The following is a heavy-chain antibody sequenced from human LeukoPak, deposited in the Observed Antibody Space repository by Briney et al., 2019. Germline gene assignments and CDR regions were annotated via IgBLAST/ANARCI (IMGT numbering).Heavy chain of an antibody. Sequence: SETLSLTCTVSGGFISSYYWSWIRQPAGKGLEWIGRVYTSGSTNYNPSLKSRVTMSVDTSKNQFSLKLSSVTAADTAVYYRARDLSGVTGYTYGRGIDYWGQGTLVTVSS. D-gene: IGHD5-18*01. CDR3: ARDLSGVTGYTYGRGIDY. CDR1: GGFISSYY. CDR2: VYTSGST. J-gene: IGHJ4*02. V-gene: IGHV4-4*07.